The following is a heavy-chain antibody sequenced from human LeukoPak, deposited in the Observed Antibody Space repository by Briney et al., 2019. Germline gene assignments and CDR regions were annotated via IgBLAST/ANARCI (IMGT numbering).Heavy chain of an antibody. CDR2: IWYDGSNK. CDR1: GFTFSSYG. Sequence: PGGSLRLSCAASGFTFSSYGMHWVRQVPGKGLEWVAVIWYDGSNKYYADSVKGRFTISRDNAKNSLYLQMNSLRADDTAVYYCAQVPLHWGQGTLVTVSS. J-gene: IGHJ4*02. CDR3: AQVPLH. V-gene: IGHV3-33*03.